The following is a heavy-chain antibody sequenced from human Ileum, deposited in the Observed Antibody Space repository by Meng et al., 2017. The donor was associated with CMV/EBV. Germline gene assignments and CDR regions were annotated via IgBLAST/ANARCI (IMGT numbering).Heavy chain of an antibody. J-gene: IGHJ4*02. Sequence: WSLSLSCAASGFNFNHYAMSWVRQAPGKVLEWVSGIGGSGGSTYYAESVKGRFTISRDSSKSTLFLQMNNLGAEDTAVYYCATRGTHWGQGTLVTVSS. D-gene: IGHD5-24*01. V-gene: IGHV3-23*01. CDR2: IGGSGGST. CDR3: ATRGTH. CDR1: GFNFNHYA.